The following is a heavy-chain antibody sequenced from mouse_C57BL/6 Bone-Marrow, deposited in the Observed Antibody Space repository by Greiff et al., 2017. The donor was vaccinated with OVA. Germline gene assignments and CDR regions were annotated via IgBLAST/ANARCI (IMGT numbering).Heavy chain of an antibody. J-gene: IGHJ1*03. D-gene: IGHD1-1*01. CDR3: ARDYYGRNWYFDV. CDR2: IDPSDSYT. V-gene: IGHV1-59*01. CDR1: GYTFTSYW. Sequence: VQLQQPGAELVRPGTSVKLSCKASGYTFTSYWMHWVKQRPGQGLEWIGVIDPSDSYTNYNQKFKGKATLTVDTSSSTAYMQLSSLTSEDSAVYYCARDYYGRNWYFDVWGTGTTVTVSS.